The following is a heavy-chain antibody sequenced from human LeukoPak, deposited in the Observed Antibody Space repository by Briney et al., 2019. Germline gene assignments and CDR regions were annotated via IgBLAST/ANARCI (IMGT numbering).Heavy chain of an antibody. D-gene: IGHD3-10*02. Sequence: GSLRLSCVASGFTLSSYWMHWVRQAPGKGLVWVSRINGDGSSTTYADSVKGRFTISRDNAKNSLYLQMNSLRAEDTAVYYCAELGITMIGGVWGKGTTVTISS. CDR1: GFTLSSYW. CDR2: INGDGSST. CDR3: AELGITMIGGV. J-gene: IGHJ6*04. V-gene: IGHV3-74*03.